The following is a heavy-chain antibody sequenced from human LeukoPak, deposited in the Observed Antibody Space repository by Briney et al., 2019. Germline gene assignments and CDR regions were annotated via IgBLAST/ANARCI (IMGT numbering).Heavy chain of an antibody. Sequence: SETLSLTCTVSGGSISSSGYYWGWIRQPPGKGLEWIGSIYYSGSTYYNPSLKSRVTISVDTSKNQFSLKLSSVTAADTAVYYCARHSSGWYGDYWGQGTLVTVSS. V-gene: IGHV4-39*01. CDR3: ARHSSGWYGDY. J-gene: IGHJ4*02. CDR1: GGSISSSGYY. D-gene: IGHD6-19*01. CDR2: IYYSGST.